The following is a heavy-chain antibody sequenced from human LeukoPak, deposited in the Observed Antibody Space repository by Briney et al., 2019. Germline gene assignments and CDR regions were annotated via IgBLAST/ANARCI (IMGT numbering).Heavy chain of an antibody. CDR2: IYYSGST. CDR1: GGSISSYY. J-gene: IGHJ4*02. CDR3: ARETRLYGIDY. Sequence: SETLSLTCTVSGGSISSYYWGWIRQPPGKGLEWIGSIYYSGSTYYNPSLKSRVTISVDTSKNQFSLKLSSVTAADTAVYYCARETRLYGIDYWGQGTLVTVSS. D-gene: IGHD2-2*02. V-gene: IGHV4-39*07.